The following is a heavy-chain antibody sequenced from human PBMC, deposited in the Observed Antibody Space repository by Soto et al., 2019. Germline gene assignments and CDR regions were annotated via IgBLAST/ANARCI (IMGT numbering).Heavy chain of an antibody. CDR1: GGTFSSYT. CDR2: IVPITGMT. V-gene: IGHV1-69*02. Sequence: QVQLVQSGAEVKKPGSSVRVSCTPSGGTFSSYTISWVRQAPGQGLEWMGRIVPITGMTRYAQKFQGRLTITAVTSTTTAYLELSSLTSEDSAVYFCSRGVASLVDSWGQGTHVAVSS. J-gene: IGHJ4*02. D-gene: IGHD2-15*01. CDR3: SRGVASLVDS.